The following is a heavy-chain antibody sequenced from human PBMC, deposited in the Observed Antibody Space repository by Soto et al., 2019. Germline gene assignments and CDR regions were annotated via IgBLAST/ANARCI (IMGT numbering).Heavy chain of an antibody. Sequence: QITLKESGPTLVKPTQTLTLTCTFSGFSLSTDEVGVGWLRQPPGEALEWLALIYWDDDKRYSPLLRSRLTITKDTSKNQVVLTTTNMDPADTATYYCAHVFSSHSWSWRYFDYWGQGTVVTVSS. CDR1: GFSLSTDEVG. CDR2: IYWDDDK. CDR3: AHVFSSHSWSWRYFDY. D-gene: IGHD3-3*02. V-gene: IGHV2-5*02. J-gene: IGHJ4*02.